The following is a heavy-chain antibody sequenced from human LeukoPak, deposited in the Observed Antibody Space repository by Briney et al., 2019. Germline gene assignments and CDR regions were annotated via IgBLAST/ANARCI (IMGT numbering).Heavy chain of an antibody. Sequence: GGSLRLSCAAFGFTVSSNYMSWVRQAPGKGLEWVSVIFGGGGTYYGDSVRGRFTISRDNAKNSLYLQMNSLRAEDTAVYYCAREVGATLDYWGQGTLVTVSS. V-gene: IGHV3-53*01. CDR1: GFTVSSNY. CDR2: IFGGGGT. D-gene: IGHD1-26*01. J-gene: IGHJ4*02. CDR3: AREVGATLDY.